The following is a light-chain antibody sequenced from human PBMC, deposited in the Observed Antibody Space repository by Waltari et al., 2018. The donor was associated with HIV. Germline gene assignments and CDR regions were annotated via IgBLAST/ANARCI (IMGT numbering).Light chain of an antibody. CDR2: SNH. CDR1: TSNIGTNF. Sequence: QSVLTQPPSASGTPGQRVTISCSGSTSNIGTNFVNWFQHLPGTAPKFLILSNHQRSSGGPYRVSCSKSGTSASLAISGLQSEDEADYYCAAWDDSLNGWVFGGGTKLTVL. CDR3: AAWDDSLNGWV. V-gene: IGLV1-44*01. J-gene: IGLJ3*02.